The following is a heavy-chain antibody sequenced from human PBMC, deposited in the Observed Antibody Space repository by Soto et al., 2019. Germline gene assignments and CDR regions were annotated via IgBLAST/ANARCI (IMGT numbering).Heavy chain of an antibody. Sequence: QVHLVQSGAEVKKPGASVKVSCKASGYTFTSYGITWVRQAPGQGLEWMGWISAHNGKTDYAQKRQGRAIVTRDTSTSTAYMELRSLISDDTAVYYCARGRYGDYWGQGALVTVSS. D-gene: IGHD1-1*01. CDR1: GYTFTSYG. V-gene: IGHV1-18*01. CDR2: ISAHNGKT. CDR3: ARGRYGDY. J-gene: IGHJ4*02.